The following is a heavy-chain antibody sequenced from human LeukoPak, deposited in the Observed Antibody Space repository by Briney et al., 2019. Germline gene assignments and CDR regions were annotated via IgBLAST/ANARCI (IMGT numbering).Heavy chain of an antibody. CDR3: ARMVCSSTSCYLGVAESNWFDP. D-gene: IGHD2-2*01. CDR1: GGTFSSYA. Sequence: SVKVSCKASGGTFSSYAISWVRQAPGQGLEWMGGIIPIFGTANYAQKFQGRVTISADESTSTAYMELSSLRSEDTAVYYCARMVCSSTSCYLGVAESNWFDPWGQGTLVTVSS. V-gene: IGHV1-69*01. CDR2: IIPIFGTA. J-gene: IGHJ5*02.